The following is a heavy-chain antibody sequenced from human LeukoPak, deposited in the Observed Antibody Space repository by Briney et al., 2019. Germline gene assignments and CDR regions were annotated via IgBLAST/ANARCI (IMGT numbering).Heavy chain of an antibody. V-gene: IGHV3-66*01. D-gene: IGHD3-10*01. CDR3: AKDDLTIPPVAFDI. J-gene: IGHJ3*02. CDR1: GFTVSSNY. Sequence: GGSLRLSCAASGFTVSSNYMSWVRQAPGKGLEWVSFIYSGGSTYYADSVKGRFTISRDNSKNTLYLQMNSLRAEDTAVYYCAKDDLTIPPVAFDIWGQGTMVTVSS. CDR2: IYSGGST.